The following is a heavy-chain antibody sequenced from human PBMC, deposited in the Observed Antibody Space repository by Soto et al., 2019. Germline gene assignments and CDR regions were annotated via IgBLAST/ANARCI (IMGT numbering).Heavy chain of an antibody. D-gene: IGHD6-19*01. J-gene: IGHJ3*02. CDR3: TTQYSSGWYVAFDI. CDR2: IKSKTDGGTT. CDR1: GFTFSNAW. Sequence: EVQLVESGGGLVKPGGSLRLSCAASGFTFSNAWMSWVRQAPGKGLEWVGRIKSKTDGGTTDYAAPVKGRFTISRDDSXNTLDLQMNSLKTEDTAVYYCTTQYSSGWYVAFDIWGQGTMVTVSS. V-gene: IGHV3-15*01.